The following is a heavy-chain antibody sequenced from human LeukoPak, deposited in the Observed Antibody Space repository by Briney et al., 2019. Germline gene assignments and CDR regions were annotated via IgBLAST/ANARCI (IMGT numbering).Heavy chain of an antibody. CDR2: ISYSGRT. CDR3: ARHDDLYSSIDY. V-gene: IGHV4-39*01. Sequence: PSETLSLTCTVSGGSISSSTYYWGWIRQPPGKGLEWIGSISYSGRTYYNQSLKSRVTISVDTSKNQFSLTLSSVTAADTAVYYCARHDDLYSSIDYWGQGTLVTVSS. J-gene: IGHJ4*02. CDR1: GGSISSSTYY. D-gene: IGHD6-13*01.